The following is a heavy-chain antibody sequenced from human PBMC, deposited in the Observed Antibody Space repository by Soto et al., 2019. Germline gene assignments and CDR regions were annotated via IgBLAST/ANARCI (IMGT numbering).Heavy chain of an antibody. Sequence: ASVKVSCKASGGTFSSYAISWVRRAPGQGLEWMGGIIPIFGTANYAQKFQGRVTITADESTSTAYMELSSLRSEDTAVYYCARDRGEMAVTGDAFDIWGQGTMVTVSS. V-gene: IGHV1-69*13. CDR2: IIPIFGTA. CDR1: GGTFSSYA. D-gene: IGHD3-16*01. J-gene: IGHJ3*02. CDR3: ARDRGEMAVTGDAFDI.